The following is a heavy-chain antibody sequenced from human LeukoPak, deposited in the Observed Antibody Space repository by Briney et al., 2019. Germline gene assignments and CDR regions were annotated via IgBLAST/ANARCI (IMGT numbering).Heavy chain of an antibody. Sequence: GASVKVSCEASGYTFTSYGISWVRQAPGQGLEWMGWISAYNGNTNYAQKLQGRVTMTTDTSTSTAYMELRSLRSADTAVYYCARVSMVVTLNWFDPSGQGTLVTVSS. CDR2: ISAYNGNT. J-gene: IGHJ5*02. CDR1: GYTFTSYG. D-gene: IGHD4-23*01. V-gene: IGHV1-18*01. CDR3: ARVSMVVTLNWFDP.